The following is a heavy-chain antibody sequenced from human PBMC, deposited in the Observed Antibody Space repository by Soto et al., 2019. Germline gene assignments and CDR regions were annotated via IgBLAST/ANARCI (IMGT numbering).Heavy chain of an antibody. CDR1: GGSISSSSYY. D-gene: IGHD6-19*01. CDR2: IYYSGST. CDR3: ARHEAPSGWYFDY. V-gene: IGHV4-39*01. J-gene: IGHJ4*02. Sequence: QLQLQESGPGLVKPSETLSLTCTVSGGSISSSSYYWGWIRQPPGKGLEWIGSIYYSGSTYYNPSLQSPVTISVATSPNPFYLKLSSVTDADTAVYYCARHEAPSGWYFDYWGQGTLVTVSS.